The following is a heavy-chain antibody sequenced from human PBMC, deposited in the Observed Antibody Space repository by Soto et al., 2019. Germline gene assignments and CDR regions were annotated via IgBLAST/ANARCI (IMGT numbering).Heavy chain of an antibody. Sequence: SETLSLTCSVSGGSISSGDYYWSWIRQPPGEGLEWIGYIYYSGGTYYNPSLKSRVTISGDPSKSQFSLRLSSVTAADTAAYFCARLRGSSGYEFDYWGQGTLVTVSS. J-gene: IGHJ4*02. CDR1: GGSISSGDYY. CDR2: IYYSGGT. D-gene: IGHD5-12*01. V-gene: IGHV4-30-4*01. CDR3: ARLRGSSGYEFDY.